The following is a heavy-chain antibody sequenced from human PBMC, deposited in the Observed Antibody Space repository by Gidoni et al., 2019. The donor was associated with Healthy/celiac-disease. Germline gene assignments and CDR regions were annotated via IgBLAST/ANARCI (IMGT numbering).Heavy chain of an antibody. V-gene: IGHV1-69*01. CDR3: ARDPYDSSGYSLGAFDI. D-gene: IGHD3-22*01. CDR1: GGTFSSYA. CDR2: IIPIFGTA. J-gene: IGHJ3*02. Sequence: QVQLVQSGAEVQKPGSSVKVSCKASGGTFSSYAISWVRQAPGQGLEWMGGIIPIFGTANYAQKFQGRVTITADESTSTAYMELSSLRSEDTAVYYCARDPYDSSGYSLGAFDIWGQGTMVTVSS.